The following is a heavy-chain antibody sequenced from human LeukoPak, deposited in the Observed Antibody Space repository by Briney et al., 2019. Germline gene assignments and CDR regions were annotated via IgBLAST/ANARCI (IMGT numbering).Heavy chain of an antibody. CDR1: GFTVNNYY. CDR3: ARMFGGNYYGYYFDY. D-gene: IGHD1-26*01. J-gene: IGHJ4*02. Sequence: GGSLRLSCAASGFTVNNYYMTWVRQAPGKGLECVSILYSGGMTYYADSVKGRFTISTDNSKNTVNLQMNSLRAEDTAIYYCARMFGGNYYGYYFDYWGQGSMLTVSS. CDR2: LYSGGMT. V-gene: IGHV3-53*01.